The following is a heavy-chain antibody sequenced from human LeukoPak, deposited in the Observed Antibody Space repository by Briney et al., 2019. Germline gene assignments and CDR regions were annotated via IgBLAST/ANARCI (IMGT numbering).Heavy chain of an antibody. J-gene: IGHJ4*02. V-gene: IGHV4-30-2*01. Sequence: SETLSLTCTVSGGSISSGGYYWSWIRQPPGKGLEWIGYIYHSGSTYYNPSLKSRVTISVDRSKNQFSLKLSSVTAADTAVYYCARERYGQGDYWGQGTLVTVSS. CDR2: IYHSGST. CDR1: GGSISSGGYY. D-gene: IGHD5-18*01. CDR3: ARERYGQGDY.